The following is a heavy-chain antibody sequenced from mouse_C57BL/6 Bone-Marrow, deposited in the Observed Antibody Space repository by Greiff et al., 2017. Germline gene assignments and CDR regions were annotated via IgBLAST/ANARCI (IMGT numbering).Heavy chain of an antibody. D-gene: IGHD2-5*01. Sequence: DVKLVESGAELVRPGASVKLSCTASGFNIKDDYMHWVKQRPEQGLEWIGWIDPENGDTEYASKFQGKATITADTSSNTAYLQLSSLTSEDTAVYYCTTYSNPYYAMDYWGQGTSVTVSS. CDR1: GFNIKDDY. CDR3: TTYSNPYYAMDY. CDR2: IDPENGDT. J-gene: IGHJ4*01. V-gene: IGHV14-4*01.